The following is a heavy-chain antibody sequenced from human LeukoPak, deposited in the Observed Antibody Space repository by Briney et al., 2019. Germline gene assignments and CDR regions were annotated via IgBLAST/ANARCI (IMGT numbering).Heavy chain of an antibody. Sequence: GESLKISCKGSGYSFTSYWIGWVRQMPGKGLEWMGIIYPGDSDTRYSPSFQGQVTISVDKSISTAYLQWSSLKASDTAMYYCATTSTSSSWYFDYWGQGTLVTVSS. J-gene: IGHJ4*02. CDR2: IYPGDSDT. V-gene: IGHV5-51*01. CDR3: ATTSTSSSWYFDY. D-gene: IGHD6-13*01. CDR1: GYSFTSYW.